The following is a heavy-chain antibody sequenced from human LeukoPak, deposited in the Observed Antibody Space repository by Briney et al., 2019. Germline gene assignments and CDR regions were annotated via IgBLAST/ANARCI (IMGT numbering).Heavy chain of an antibody. CDR3: TRVQAGRSGLMDV. CDR2: IDPDGITT. D-gene: IGHD2-8*02. J-gene: IGHJ6*02. Sequence: GGSLRLSCAASGFTLSGYRMHWVRQAPGEGLVWVSRIDPDGITTNYADSVKGRFTTSRDNARNTLYLQMNSLTAEDTALYYCTRVQAGRSGLMDVWGRGTTVTVSS. V-gene: IGHV3-74*01. CDR1: GFTLSGYR.